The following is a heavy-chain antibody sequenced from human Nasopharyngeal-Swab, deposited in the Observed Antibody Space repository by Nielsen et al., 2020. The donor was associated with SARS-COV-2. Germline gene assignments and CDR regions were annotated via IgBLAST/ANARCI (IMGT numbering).Heavy chain of an antibody. V-gene: IGHV4-59*01. CDR1: GDSITNYY. Sequence: SETLSLTCTVSGDSITNYYWSWVRQPPGKELEWIGNFYYSGSTNYSPSLKSRVTISADTSKNQFSLKLTTVTAADTAVYYCARSTVTYNWFDPWGQGTLVTVSS. D-gene: IGHD4-11*01. CDR3: ARSTVTYNWFDP. J-gene: IGHJ5*02. CDR2: FYYSGST.